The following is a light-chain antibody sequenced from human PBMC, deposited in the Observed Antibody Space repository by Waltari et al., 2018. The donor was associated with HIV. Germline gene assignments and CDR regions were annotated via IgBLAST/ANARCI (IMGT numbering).Light chain of an antibody. CDR2: GAS. CDR1: QTVSSVY. CDR3: QQSYSTPLT. V-gene: IGKV3-20*01. J-gene: IGKJ4*01. Sequence: EIVLTQSPGTLSLSPGERATLSCRASQTVSSVYLAWYQQRPGQAPRLLIYGASSRATGIPDRFSGSGSGTDFTLTISSLQPEDFATYYCQQSYSTPLTFGGGTKVEIK.